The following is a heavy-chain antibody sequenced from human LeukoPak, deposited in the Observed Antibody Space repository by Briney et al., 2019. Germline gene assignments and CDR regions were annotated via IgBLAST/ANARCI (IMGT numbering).Heavy chain of an antibody. D-gene: IGHD3-22*01. CDR3: AREVSPPGYYFDY. J-gene: IGHJ4*02. CDR1: GFTVSSNY. Sequence: GGSLRLSCAASGFTVSSNYMSWVRQAPGKGLEWVSVIYSVGSTYYADSMKGRFTISRDKSKHTLYLQMNSLRAEDTAVYYCAREVSPPGYYFDYWGQGTLVTVSS. V-gene: IGHV3-66*02. CDR2: IYSVGST.